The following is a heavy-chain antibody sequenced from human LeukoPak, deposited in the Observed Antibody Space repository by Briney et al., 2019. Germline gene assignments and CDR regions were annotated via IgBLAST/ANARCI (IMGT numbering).Heavy chain of an antibody. CDR3: ARGGYIYGY. V-gene: IGHV4-4*07. CDR2: IYNSGST. Sequence: SETLSLTCSVSGGSISDYYWSWIRQPAGRGLEWIGHIYNSGSTHYNPSLKSRVTMSVDTSKNQFSLNLKSVTAADTAVYFCARGGYIYGYWGQGSLVIVSS. J-gene: IGHJ4*02. CDR1: GGSISDYY. D-gene: IGHD5-12*01.